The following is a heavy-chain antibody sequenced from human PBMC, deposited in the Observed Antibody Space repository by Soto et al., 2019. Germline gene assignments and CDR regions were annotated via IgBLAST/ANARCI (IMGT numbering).Heavy chain of an antibody. CDR2: ISYDGSNK. CDR1: GFTFSSYA. D-gene: IGHD3-10*01. J-gene: IGHJ6*02. Sequence: GGSLRLSCAASGFTFSSYAMHWVRQAPGKGLEWVAVISYDGSNKYYADSVKGRFTISRDNSKNTLYLQMNSLRAEDTAVYYCARDQGHYYGTSYYYYGMDVWGQGTTVTVSS. CDR3: ARDQGHYYGTSYYYYGMDV. V-gene: IGHV3-30-3*01.